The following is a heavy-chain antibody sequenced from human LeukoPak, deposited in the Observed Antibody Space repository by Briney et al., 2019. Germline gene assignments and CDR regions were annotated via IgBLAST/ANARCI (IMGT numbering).Heavy chain of an antibody. V-gene: IGHV3-7*03. CDR1: GFTFRSYW. Sequence: PGGSLRLSCAVSGFTFRSYWMSWLRQASGKGLECVASISQDGTKQYYVDSVRGRFTISRDDAKNSVYLQMNNLRVQDTAVYYCVRRNLFDYWGQGTLVTVSS. CDR3: VRRNLFDY. J-gene: IGHJ4*02. CDR2: ISQDGTKQ.